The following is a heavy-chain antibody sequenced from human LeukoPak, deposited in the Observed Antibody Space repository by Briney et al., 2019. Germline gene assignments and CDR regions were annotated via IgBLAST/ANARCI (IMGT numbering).Heavy chain of an antibody. CDR1: GFTFSSYS. D-gene: IGHD6-19*01. J-gene: IGHJ4*02. V-gene: IGHV3-48*01. Sequence: PGGSLRLSCAASGFTFSSYSMNWVRQAPGKGLEWVSYISSSSSTIYYADSVKGRFTISRDNAKNSLYLQMNSLRAEDTAVYYCAREMRRRYSGGWWDYWGQGTLVTVSS. CDR3: AREMRRRYSGGWWDY. CDR2: ISSSSSTI.